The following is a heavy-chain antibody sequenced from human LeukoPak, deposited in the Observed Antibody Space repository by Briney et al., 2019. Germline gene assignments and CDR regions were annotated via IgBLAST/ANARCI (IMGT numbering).Heavy chain of an antibody. J-gene: IGHJ4*02. CDR2: IYTSGST. D-gene: IGHD6-19*01. Sequence: SETLSLTCTVSGGSISSGSYYWSWIRQPAGKGLEWIGRIYTSGSTNYNPSLKSRVTISVDTSKNQSSLKLSSVTAADTAVYYCARDRRQWLAPDYWGQGTLVTVSS. CDR3: ARDRRQWLAPDY. CDR1: GGSISSGSYY. V-gene: IGHV4-61*02.